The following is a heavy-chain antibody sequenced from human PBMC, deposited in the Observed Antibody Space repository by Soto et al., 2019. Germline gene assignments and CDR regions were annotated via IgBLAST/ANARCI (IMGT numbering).Heavy chain of an antibody. D-gene: IGHD1-7*01. Sequence: GASVKVSCKASGYTFTNYYIHWVRQAPGQGLEWMGIINPSTGSTTYAQKFQGRVTLTRDTSTSTVYMDLSSLRSEDTAVYYCARDRDWNYKYYYYGMDVWGQGSTVSVSS. CDR3: ARDRDWNYKYYYYGMDV. CDR2: INPSTGST. V-gene: IGHV1-46*01. J-gene: IGHJ6*02. CDR1: GYTFTNYY.